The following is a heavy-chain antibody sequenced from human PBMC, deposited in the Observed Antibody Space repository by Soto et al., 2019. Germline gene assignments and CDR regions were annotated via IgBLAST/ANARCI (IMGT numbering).Heavy chain of an antibody. D-gene: IGHD4-17*01. CDR1: GFTVDDYA. CDR2: ISANGDNV. J-gene: IGHJ4*02. V-gene: IGHV3-9*01. CDR3: AKDMKWGGMTTIHYFDS. Sequence: GGSLRLSCVASGFTVDDYALHWVRQARGKGLEWVSGISANGDNVDYADSVKGRFTVSRDNAKNSLFLQMNSLRPEDTALYYCAKDMKWGGMTTIHYFDSWGQGT.